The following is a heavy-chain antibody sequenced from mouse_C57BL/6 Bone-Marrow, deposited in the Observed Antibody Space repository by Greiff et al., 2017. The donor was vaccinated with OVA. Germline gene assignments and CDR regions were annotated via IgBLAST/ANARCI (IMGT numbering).Heavy chain of an antibody. V-gene: IGHV1-54*01. Sequence: QVQLKQSGAELVRPGTSVKVSCKASGYAFTNYLIEWVKQRPGQGLEWIGVINPGSGGTNYNEKFKGKATLTADKSSSTAYMQLSSLTSEDSAVYFCANMVTYAMDYWGQGTSVTVSS. J-gene: IGHJ4*01. CDR2: INPGSGGT. CDR3: ANMVTYAMDY. CDR1: GYAFTNYL. D-gene: IGHD2-1*01.